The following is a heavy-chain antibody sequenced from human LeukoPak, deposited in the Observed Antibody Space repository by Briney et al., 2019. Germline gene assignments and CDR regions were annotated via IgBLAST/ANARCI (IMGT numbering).Heavy chain of an antibody. CDR1: GGSISSGGYS. CDR3: ARAASGYNDY. Sequence: SETLSLTCDVSGGSISSGGYSWSWIRQPPGKGLEWIGYIYHSGSTYYNPSLKSRVTISVDRSKNQFSLKLSSVTAADTAVYYCARAASGYNDYWGQGTLVTVSS. CDR2: IYHSGST. D-gene: IGHD3-22*01. V-gene: IGHV4-30-2*01. J-gene: IGHJ4*02.